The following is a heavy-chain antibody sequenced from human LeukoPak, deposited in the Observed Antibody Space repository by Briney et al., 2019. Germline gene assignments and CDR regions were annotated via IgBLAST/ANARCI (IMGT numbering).Heavy chain of an antibody. J-gene: IGHJ3*02. D-gene: IGHD3-22*01. CDR2: ISGSGDTT. CDR3: ARDHYDNDAFDI. V-gene: IGHV3-23*01. Sequence: GGSLRLSCAASGFTFSSYAMNWVRQAPGKGLEWVSGISGSGDTTYYTDSVKGRFTISRDNAKNSLYLQMNSLRAEDRAVYYCARDHYDNDAFDIWGQGTMVTVSS. CDR1: GFTFSSYA.